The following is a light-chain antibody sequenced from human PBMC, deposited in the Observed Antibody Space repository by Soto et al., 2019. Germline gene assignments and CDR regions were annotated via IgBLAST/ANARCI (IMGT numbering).Light chain of an antibody. Sequence: DFQMTPSPSSLSASVGDRVTITCRATQAIKNFLNWYQQKPGRAPKLLISDASTLQRGVPSRFSGSVSGTHFTFVISSLQPEDVGTYYCEQSDNLPLTFGQGTRLDIK. CDR2: DAS. V-gene: IGKV1-33*01. J-gene: IGKJ5*01. CDR1: QAIKNF. CDR3: EQSDNLPLT.